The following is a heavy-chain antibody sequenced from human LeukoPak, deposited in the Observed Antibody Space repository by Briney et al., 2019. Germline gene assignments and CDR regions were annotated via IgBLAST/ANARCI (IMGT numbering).Heavy chain of an antibody. CDR1: GGSISSYY. J-gene: IGHJ4*02. CDR2: IYYSGST. Sequence: KPSETLFLTCTVSGGSISSYYWSWIRLPPGKGLEYIGYIYYSGSTYYNPSLKSRVTISVDTSKNQFSLKLSSVTAADTAVYYCARRGSSGWYEGFFDYWAREPWSPSPQ. D-gene: IGHD6-19*01. CDR3: ARRGSSGWYEGFFDY. V-gene: IGHV4-59*08.